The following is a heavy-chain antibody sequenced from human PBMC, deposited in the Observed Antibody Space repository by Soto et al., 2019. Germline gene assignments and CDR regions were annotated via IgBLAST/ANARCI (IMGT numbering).Heavy chain of an antibody. J-gene: IGHJ4*02. Sequence: PWGSLRLSCAASGFTFISYAIILFRHSPVKWLEWVPAISGSGSTIYYADSVKGRFTISRDNAKNSLYLQMNSLRAEDTAVYYCARGSYSSGWVDYWGQGTLVTVSS. D-gene: IGHD6-19*01. CDR3: ARGSYSSGWVDY. CDR1: GFTFISYA. V-gene: IGHV3-21*04. CDR2: ISGSGSTI.